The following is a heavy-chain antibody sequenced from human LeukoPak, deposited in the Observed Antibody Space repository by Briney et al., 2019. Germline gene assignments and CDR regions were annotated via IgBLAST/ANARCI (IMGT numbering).Heavy chain of an antibody. J-gene: IGHJ4*02. V-gene: IGHV3-7*03. CDR2: LNQDGSEK. CDR3: AKDEHWRPAAD. D-gene: IGHD2-2*01. Sequence: GGSLRLSCAASGLIFGNYWVIWVRQAPGKGLEWLANLNQDGSEKYYIDSVKGRFTISRDNAKNSLYLQINSLRAEDTAVYYCAKDEHWRPAADWGQGTLVTVSS. CDR1: GLIFGNYW.